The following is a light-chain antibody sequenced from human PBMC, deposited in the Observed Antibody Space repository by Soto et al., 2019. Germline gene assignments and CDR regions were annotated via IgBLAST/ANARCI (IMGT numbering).Light chain of an antibody. V-gene: IGKV3D-20*02. Sequence: VVMTQSPATLSVSPGERATLSCRASQSVSNNYLAWYQQKPGQAPRLLIYGASNRATGIPDRFSGSGSGPDFTLTIASLQPEDSATYYCQQSYNLPWTFGPGTKVDIK. CDR1: QSVSNNY. J-gene: IGKJ1*01. CDR3: QQSYNLPWT. CDR2: GAS.